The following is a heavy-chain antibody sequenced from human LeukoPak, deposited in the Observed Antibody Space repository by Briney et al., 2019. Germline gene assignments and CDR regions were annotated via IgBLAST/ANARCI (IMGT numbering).Heavy chain of an antibody. D-gene: IGHD2-8*02. J-gene: IGHJ6*03. Sequence: SETLSLTCTVSGGSISGYFWTRIRQAAGKGLEWIGRIYTSGSTKYNPSLKSRVTISLDMSKNQFSLKLTSVTAADTAVYYCARGYSTGSKSFSLYYYMDVWGKGTTVTV. CDR1: GGSISGYF. CDR3: ARGYSTGSKSFSLYYYMDV. CDR2: IYTSGST. V-gene: IGHV4-4*07.